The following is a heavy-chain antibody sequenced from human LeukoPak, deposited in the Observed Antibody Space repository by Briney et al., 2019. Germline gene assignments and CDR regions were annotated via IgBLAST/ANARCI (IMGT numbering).Heavy chain of an antibody. CDR1: GFTFSSYS. D-gene: IGHD5-12*01. CDR2: ISSSSSYI. Sequence: PGGSLRLSCAASGFTFSSYSMNWVRQAPGKGLEWVSSISSSSSYIYYADSVKGRFTISRDNAKNSLYLQMNSLRAEDTAVYYCARDGGYVGGVFDYWGQGTLVTVSS. J-gene: IGHJ4*02. CDR3: ARDGGYVGGVFDY. V-gene: IGHV3-21*01.